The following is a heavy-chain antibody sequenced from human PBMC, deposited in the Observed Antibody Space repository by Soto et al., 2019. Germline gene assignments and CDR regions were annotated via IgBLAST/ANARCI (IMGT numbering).Heavy chain of an antibody. Sequence: GGSLRLSCAASGFTFSSFWMSWVRQAPGKGLEWVANIKQDGSEKYYVDSVKGRFTISRDNAKNSLYLQMNSLRAEDTAVYYCAREGYYDSSGYPFDYWGQGTLVTVSS. D-gene: IGHD3-22*01. V-gene: IGHV3-7*05. CDR1: GFTFSSFW. CDR2: IKQDGSEK. CDR3: AREGYYDSSGYPFDY. J-gene: IGHJ4*02.